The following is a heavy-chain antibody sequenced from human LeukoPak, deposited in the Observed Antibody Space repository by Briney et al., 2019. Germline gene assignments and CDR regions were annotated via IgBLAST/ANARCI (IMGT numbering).Heavy chain of an antibody. V-gene: IGHV4-59*01. D-gene: IGHD2-8*01. CDR3: ARSPSRYCTNGVCPYGMDV. Sequence: SETLSLTCTVSGGSISSYYWSWIRQPPGKGLEWIGCIYYSGSTNYNPSLKSRVTISVDTSKNQFSLKLSSVTAADTAVYYCARSPSRYCTNGVCPYGMDVWGQGTTVTVSS. J-gene: IGHJ6*02. CDR1: GGSISSYY. CDR2: IYYSGST.